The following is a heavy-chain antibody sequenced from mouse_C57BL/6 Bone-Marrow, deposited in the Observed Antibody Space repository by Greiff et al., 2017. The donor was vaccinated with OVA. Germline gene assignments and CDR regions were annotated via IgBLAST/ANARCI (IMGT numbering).Heavy chain of an antibody. J-gene: IGHJ4*01. CDR3: ARGITTVVATRYAMDY. CDR2: IYPRSGNT. Sequence: VQLQQSGAELARPGASVKLSCKASGYTFSSYGISWVKQRTGQGLEWIGEIYPRSGNTYYNEKFKGKATLTADKSSSTAYMELRSLTSEDSAVYFCARGITTVVATRYAMDYWGQGTSVTVSS. V-gene: IGHV1-81*01. D-gene: IGHD1-1*01. CDR1: GYTFSSYG.